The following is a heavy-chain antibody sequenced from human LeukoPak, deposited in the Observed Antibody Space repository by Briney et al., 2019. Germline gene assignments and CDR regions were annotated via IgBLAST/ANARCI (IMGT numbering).Heavy chain of an antibody. Sequence: GESLQISCKGSGYSFTNYWIGWVRQMPGKGLEWMGIIYPGDSDTRCNPSFQGQVTISADKSISTAYVQWSSLKASDTAVYYCARRSSEDFPDYWGQGTQVTVSS. V-gene: IGHV5-51*01. CDR1: GYSFTNYW. J-gene: IGHJ4*02. D-gene: IGHD2-2*01. CDR3: ARRSSEDFPDY. CDR2: IYPGDSDT.